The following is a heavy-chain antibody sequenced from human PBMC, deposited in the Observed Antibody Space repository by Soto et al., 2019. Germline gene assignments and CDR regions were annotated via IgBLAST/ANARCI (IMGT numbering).Heavy chain of an antibody. J-gene: IGHJ4*02. CDR2: INHSGST. D-gene: IGHD6-13*01. CDR1: GGSFSTYY. Sequence: SETLSLTCAVYGGSFSTYYWSWIRQPPGKGLESIGEINHSGSTNFNPSLKSRVTISVDTSKNQFSLKLTSVTAADTAVYFCARGRKEYSSNWYVDWGQGTLVTVYS. CDR3: ARGRKEYSSNWYVD. V-gene: IGHV4-34*01.